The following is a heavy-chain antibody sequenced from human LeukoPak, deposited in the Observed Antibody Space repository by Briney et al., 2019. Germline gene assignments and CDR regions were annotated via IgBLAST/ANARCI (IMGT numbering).Heavy chain of an antibody. CDR3: MRDLSN. CDR1: GYSISSGYY. D-gene: IGHD3-3*02. V-gene: IGHV4-38-2*02. CDR2: IYHSGST. Sequence: SETLSLTCAVSGYSISSGYYWGWVRQPPGKGLEWIGNIYHSGSTSYNPSLKSRVTISLDTSNKHFSLKLNSVIAADTAVYYCMRDLSNWGQGTLLTVSS. J-gene: IGHJ4*02.